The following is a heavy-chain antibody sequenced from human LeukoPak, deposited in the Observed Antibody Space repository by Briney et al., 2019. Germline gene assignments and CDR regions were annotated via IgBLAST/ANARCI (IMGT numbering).Heavy chain of an antibody. J-gene: IGHJ5*02. V-gene: IGHV3-30*04. CDR3: ARDSYDSSGYYSGGNWFDP. Sequence: PGGSLRLSCAASGFTFSSYAMHWVRQAPGKGLEWVAVISYDGSNKYYADSVKGRFTISRDNSKNTLYLQMNSLRAEDTAVYYCARDSYDSSGYYSGGNWFDPWGQGTLVTVSS. CDR1: GFTFSSYA. CDR2: ISYDGSNK. D-gene: IGHD3-22*01.